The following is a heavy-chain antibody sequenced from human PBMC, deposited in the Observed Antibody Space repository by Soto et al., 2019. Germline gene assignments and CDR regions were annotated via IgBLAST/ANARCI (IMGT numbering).Heavy chain of an antibody. D-gene: IGHD1-26*01. CDR3: AKGAGDHLSLGIDV. Sequence: QVQLVESGGGVVQPGWSLRLSSAASGFSISDYGMEWVRQAPGKGLEWVALISYDGSNTYYADSVKGRFTISRDNSKDTLFLQMTGLRREDTAVYYCAKGAGDHLSLGIDVWGQGTTVTVSS. J-gene: IGHJ6*02. CDR2: ISYDGSNT. CDR1: GFSISDYG. V-gene: IGHV3-30*18.